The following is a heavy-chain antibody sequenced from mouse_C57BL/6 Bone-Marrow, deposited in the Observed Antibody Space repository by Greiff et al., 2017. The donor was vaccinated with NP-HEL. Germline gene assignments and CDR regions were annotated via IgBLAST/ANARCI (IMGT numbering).Heavy chain of an antibody. CDR1: GFTFTDYY. J-gene: IGHJ1*03. Sequence: EVKLVESGGGLVQPGGSLSLSCAASGFTFTDYYMSWVRQPPGKALEWLGFIRNKANGYTTEYSASVKGRFTISRDNSQSILYLQMNALRAEDSATYYCASYGSSHWYFDVWGTGTTVTVSS. D-gene: IGHD1-1*01. CDR3: ASYGSSHWYFDV. V-gene: IGHV7-3*01. CDR2: IRNKANGYTT.